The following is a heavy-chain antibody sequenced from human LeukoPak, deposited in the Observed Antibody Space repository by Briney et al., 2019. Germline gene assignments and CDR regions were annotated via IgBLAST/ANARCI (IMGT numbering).Heavy chain of an antibody. V-gene: IGHV1-58*01. CDR3: AADMAPTDPYKWFDP. J-gene: IGHJ5*02. D-gene: IGHD1-1*01. Sequence: SVKVSCKASGFTFTTSAVQWVRQARGQRLEWIGWIVVGSGDTDYAQKFQERVTITRDMATSTAYMELSSLTSEDTAIYCCAADMAPTDPYKWFDPWGQGTLVTVSS. CDR1: GFTFTTSA. CDR2: IVVGSGDT.